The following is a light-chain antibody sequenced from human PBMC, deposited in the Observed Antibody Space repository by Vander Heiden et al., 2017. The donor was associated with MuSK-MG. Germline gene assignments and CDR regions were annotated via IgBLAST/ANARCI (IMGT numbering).Light chain of an antibody. CDR2: AAS. CDR1: QTISNY. Sequence: DIQMTQSPSSLSASVGDRVTITRRASQTISNYVNWYQQKPGKAPKLLIYAASSVQSGVPSRFSGAGSGTDFTLTISSLQPEDFATYYCQQSHNTPLTFGQGTRLEIK. J-gene: IGKJ5*01. CDR3: QQSHNTPLT. V-gene: IGKV1-39*01.